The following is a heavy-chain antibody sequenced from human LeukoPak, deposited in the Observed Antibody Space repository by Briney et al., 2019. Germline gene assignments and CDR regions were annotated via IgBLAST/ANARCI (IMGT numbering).Heavy chain of an antibody. J-gene: IGHJ4*02. CDR1: GGSFSGYY. CDR2: INHSGST. D-gene: IGHD5-24*01. Sequence: SETLSLTCAVNGGSFSGYYWSWIRQPPGKGLEWIGEINHSGSTNYNPSLKSRVTISVDTSKTQFSLKLSSVTAADTAVYYCARSRLHPIIFDYWGQGTLVTVSS. V-gene: IGHV4-34*01. CDR3: ARSRLHPIIFDY.